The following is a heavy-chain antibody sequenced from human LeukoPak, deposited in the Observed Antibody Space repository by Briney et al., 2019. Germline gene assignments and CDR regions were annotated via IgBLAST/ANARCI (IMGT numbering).Heavy chain of an antibody. CDR2: ISYDGTNK. J-gene: IGHJ6*02. CDR3: ASIPQSRPSDGDDDNYYYYGMDV. Sequence: GRSLRLSCAAYGFNFSSYAMHWVRQAPGKGLEWVALISYDGTNKYYADSVKGRFTISRDNSKNTLYLQMNSLRAEDTAVYYCASIPQSRPSDGDDDNYYYYGMDVWGQGTTVTVSS. V-gene: IGHV3-30-3*01. CDR1: GFNFSSYA. D-gene: IGHD4-17*01.